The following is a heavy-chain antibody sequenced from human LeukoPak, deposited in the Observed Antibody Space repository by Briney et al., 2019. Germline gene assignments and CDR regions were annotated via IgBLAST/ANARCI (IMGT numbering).Heavy chain of an antibody. CDR1: GFAFSSYG. J-gene: IGHJ4*02. V-gene: IGHV3-33*01. Sequence: GGPLRLSCAASGFAFSSYGMHWVRQAPGKGLEWVAVVWYDGSKEYYADSVKGRFTISRDNSKNTQHLQMNKLRVDDTAVYYCAGDYGGTFWYWGQGTLVTVSS. CDR2: VWYDGSKE. D-gene: IGHD4-23*01. CDR3: AGDYGGTFWY.